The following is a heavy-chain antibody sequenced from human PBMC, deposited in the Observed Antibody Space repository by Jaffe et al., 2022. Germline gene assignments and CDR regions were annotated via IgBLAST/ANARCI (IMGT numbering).Heavy chain of an antibody. CDR3: ARVPGYSSSWYRGLVWFDP. CDR1: GGSFSGYY. V-gene: IGHV4-34*01. CDR2: INHSGST. D-gene: IGHD6-13*01. J-gene: IGHJ5*02. Sequence: QVQLQQWGAGLLKPSETLSLTCAVYGGSFSGYYWSWIRQPPGKGLEWIGEINHSGSTNYNPSLKSRVTISVDTSKNQFSLKLSSVTAADTAVYYCARVPGYSSSWYRGLVWFDPWGQGTLVTVSS.